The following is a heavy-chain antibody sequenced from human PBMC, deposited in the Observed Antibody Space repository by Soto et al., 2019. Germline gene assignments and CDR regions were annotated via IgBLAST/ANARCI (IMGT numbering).Heavy chain of an antibody. CDR3: ARGATGTNFDY. J-gene: IGHJ4*02. V-gene: IGHV1-69*06. D-gene: IGHD1-1*01. Sequence: ASVKVSCKASGGTFSSYAISWVRQAPGQGLEWMGGIIPIFGTANYAQKFQGRVTITADKSTSTAYMELSSLRSEDTAVYYCARGATGTNFDYWGQGTLVTVSS. CDR2: IIPIFGTA. CDR1: GGTFSSYA.